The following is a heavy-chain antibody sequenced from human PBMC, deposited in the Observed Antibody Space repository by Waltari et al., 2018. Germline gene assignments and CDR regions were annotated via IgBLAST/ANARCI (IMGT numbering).Heavy chain of an antibody. CDR1: RASISGFY. Sequence: QLQLQPSRPSLLPPSAPLSLICPASRASISGFYWSWVRQPPGKGLDWIGYIYYTGSTNFNPSLKSRVTMSVDTSKNQFSLKLSSVTAADTAFYYCARGGGGDWEWFDPWGQGTLVTVSS. J-gene: IGHJ5*02. V-gene: IGHV4-59*01. CDR2: IYYTGST. D-gene: IGHD2-21*02. CDR3: ARGGGGDWEWFDP.